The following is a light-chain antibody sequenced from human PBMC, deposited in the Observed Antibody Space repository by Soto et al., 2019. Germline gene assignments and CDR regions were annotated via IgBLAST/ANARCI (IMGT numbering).Light chain of an antibody. CDR3: HQFRSSPSAVT. CDR1: QSVSTRY. CDR2: VAS. J-gene: IGKJ2*01. V-gene: IGKV3-20*01. Sequence: DSMLTQSPGTLSLSPGERATLSCRASQSVSTRYLAWYQQKPGQAPRLLIYVASIRDTGIPDRFSGSGSGPGFTITIRRLEPEAFAFYYCHQFRSSPSAVTFGQGNKLEI.